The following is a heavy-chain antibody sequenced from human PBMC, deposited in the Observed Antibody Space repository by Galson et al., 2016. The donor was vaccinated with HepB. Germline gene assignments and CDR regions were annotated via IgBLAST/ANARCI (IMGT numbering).Heavy chain of an antibody. V-gene: IGHV3-30*18. D-gene: IGHD3-3*01. J-gene: IGHJ6*04. Sequence: SLRLSCAASGFSFSSYGMHWGRQAPGKGLEWVAVVSYVGSNKYYADSVKGRFTISRDNSKNTLYLQMNSLRAEDTAVYYCAKDVQAGVYDVWTGSNYYGLDVWGKGTTVTVSS. CDR3: AKDVQAGVYDVWTGSNYYGLDV. CDR1: GFSFSSYG. CDR2: VSYVGSNK.